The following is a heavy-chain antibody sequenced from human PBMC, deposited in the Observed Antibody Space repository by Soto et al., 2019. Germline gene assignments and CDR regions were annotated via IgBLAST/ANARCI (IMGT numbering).Heavy chain of an antibody. D-gene: IGHD3-10*01. Sequence: QITLKESGPTLVKPTETLTLTCTFSGFSLTTSGVGVGWIRQAPGKALECLALIYWDDDRRYSPSLKIRLAITKDTSRNQVVLTMTNIDPVDTATYYCAHIGSYNSGSHYFDYWGQGTLVTVSS. J-gene: IGHJ4*02. V-gene: IGHV2-5*02. CDR3: AHIGSYNSGSHYFDY. CDR1: GFSLTTSGVG. CDR2: IYWDDDR.